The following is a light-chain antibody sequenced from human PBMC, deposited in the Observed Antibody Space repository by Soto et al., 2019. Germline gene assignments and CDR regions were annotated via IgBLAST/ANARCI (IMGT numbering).Light chain of an antibody. CDR3: QQYNNWPPWT. J-gene: IGKJ1*01. CDR2: DAS. CDR1: QSVGTY. V-gene: IGKV3D-15*01. Sequence: EIVLTQSPATLSLSPGERVTLSCRASQSVGTYLAWYQQKPGQAPRLLIHDASNRATGIPARFSGSGSGTEFTLTISSLQSEDFAVYYCQQYNNWPPWTFGQGTKMDIK.